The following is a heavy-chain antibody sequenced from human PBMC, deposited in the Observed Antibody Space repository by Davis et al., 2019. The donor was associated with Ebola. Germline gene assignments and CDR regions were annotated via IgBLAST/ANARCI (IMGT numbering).Heavy chain of an antibody. J-gene: IGHJ4*02. CDR3: AKSLQWLVQGGGY. Sequence: PGGSLRLSCAASGFTFSSYSMNWVRQAPGKGLEWVSSISSSSSHIYYADSVKGRITISRDNAKNSMYLQMNSLRAEDTAVYYCAKSLQWLVQGGGYWGQGTLVTVSS. CDR1: GFTFSSYS. V-gene: IGHV3-21*04. D-gene: IGHD6-19*01. CDR2: ISSSSSHI.